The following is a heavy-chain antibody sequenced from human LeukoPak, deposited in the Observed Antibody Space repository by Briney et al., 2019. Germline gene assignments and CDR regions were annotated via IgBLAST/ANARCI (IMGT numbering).Heavy chain of an antibody. V-gene: IGHV3-23*01. J-gene: IGHJ4*02. CDR3: AKDRYNFDY. CDR2: IVGSGGST. Sequence: QTGGSLRLSCAASGFTFSTYAMNWDRQAPGKGLEWVSGIVGSGGSTYYADSVKGRFTISRDNSKNTLYLQMNGLRAEDTAVYYCAKDRYNFDYWGQGTLVTVSS. CDR1: GFTFSTYA. D-gene: IGHD5-18*01.